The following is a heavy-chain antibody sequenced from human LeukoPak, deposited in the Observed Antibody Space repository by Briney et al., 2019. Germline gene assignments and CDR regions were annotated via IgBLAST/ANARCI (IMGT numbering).Heavy chain of an antibody. D-gene: IGHD6-13*01. J-gene: IGHJ4*02. CDR1: GFTFSTYS. Sequence: PGGSLRLSCAASGFTFSTYSMIWVRQAPGKGLEWVSFISSSGSYIYYADSVKGRFTISRDNAKNSLYLQMNSLRAEDTALYYCAKDTGIAAAGDFDCWGQGTLVTVSS. V-gene: IGHV3-21*04. CDR2: ISSSGSYI. CDR3: AKDTGIAAAGDFDC.